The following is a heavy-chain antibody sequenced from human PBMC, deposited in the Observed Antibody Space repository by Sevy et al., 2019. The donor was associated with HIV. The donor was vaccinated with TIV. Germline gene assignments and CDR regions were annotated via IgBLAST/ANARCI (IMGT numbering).Heavy chain of an antibody. Sequence: ASVKVSCMDSGYTFSGSVITWVRQAPGQGLEWMGWISTYNGKTNYAQKFQDRVTMTTDTSTNTAYMELRSLRSDDTAIYFCARGRGISVAGGGYYSDYWGQGSLVTVSS. CDR3: ARGRGISVAGGGYYSDY. D-gene: IGHD6-19*01. CDR1: GYTFSGSV. J-gene: IGHJ4*02. V-gene: IGHV1-18*04. CDR2: ISTYNGKT.